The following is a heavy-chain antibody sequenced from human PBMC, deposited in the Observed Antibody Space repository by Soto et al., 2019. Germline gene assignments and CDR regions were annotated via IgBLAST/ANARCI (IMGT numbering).Heavy chain of an antibody. CDR3: ARGSQWLDY. Sequence: PSETLSLTCAVHGGSFSGYYWSWIRQPPGKGLEWFGEINHSGSIHYNPSLKSRVTISADTPNNQFSLKLSSVTAADTAVYYCARGSQWLDYWGQGALVT. CDR2: INHSGSI. J-gene: IGHJ4*02. D-gene: IGHD6-19*01. CDR1: GGSFSGYY. V-gene: IGHV4-34*01.